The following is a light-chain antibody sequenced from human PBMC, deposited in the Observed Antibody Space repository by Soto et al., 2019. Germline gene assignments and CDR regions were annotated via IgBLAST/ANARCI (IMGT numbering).Light chain of an antibody. CDR3: QQSGSSPYT. CDR2: GAS. CDR1: QSVSSSY. J-gene: IGKJ2*01. V-gene: IGKV3-20*01. Sequence: EMVLTQSPGTLSLSPGERATLSCRASQSVSSSYLAWYQQKPGQAPRLLIYGASSRATGIPDRFSGSGSGTDFTLTISRLEPEDFAVYYCQQSGSSPYTFGQGTKLEIK.